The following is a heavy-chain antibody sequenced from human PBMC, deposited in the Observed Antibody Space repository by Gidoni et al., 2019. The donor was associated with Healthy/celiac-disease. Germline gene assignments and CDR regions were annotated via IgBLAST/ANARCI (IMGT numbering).Heavy chain of an antibody. CDR2: ISSSGSTI. D-gene: IGHD3-10*01. J-gene: IGHJ3*02. Sequence: EVQLVESGGGLVQPGGSLRLSCAASGFTFSSYEMNWVRQAPGKGLEWVSCISSSGSTIYYADSVKGRFTISRDNAKNSLYLQMNSLRAEDTAVYYCARELYYYGSGRGAFDIWGQGTMVTVSS. CDR1: GFTFSSYE. CDR3: ARELYYYGSGRGAFDI. V-gene: IGHV3-48*03.